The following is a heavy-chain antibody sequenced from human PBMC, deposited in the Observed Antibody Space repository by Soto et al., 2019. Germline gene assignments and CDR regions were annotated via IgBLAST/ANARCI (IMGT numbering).Heavy chain of an antibody. J-gene: IGHJ6*02. CDR3: ARGDSTDCSNGVCSFFYNHDMDV. CDR1: GYSFTDYH. Sequence: ASVKVSCKASGYSFTDYHIHWVRQAPGQGRDWLGRINPKSGGTSTAQKFQGWVTMTTDTSISTASMELTRLTSYDTAIYYCARGDSTDCSNGVCSFFYNHDMDVWGQGTTVTVSS. V-gene: IGHV1-2*04. D-gene: IGHD2-8*01. CDR2: INPKSGGT.